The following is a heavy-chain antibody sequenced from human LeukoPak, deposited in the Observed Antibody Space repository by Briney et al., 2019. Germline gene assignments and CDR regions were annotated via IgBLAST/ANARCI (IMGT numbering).Heavy chain of an antibody. CDR1: GFTFSSYS. V-gene: IGHV3-21*04. Sequence: GGSLRLSCAASGFTFSSYSMNWVRQAPGKGLEWVSSISSSSSYIYYADSVKGRFTISRDNSKNTLYLQMNSLRAEDTAVYYCAAHSRAYFQHWGQGTLVTVSS. CDR3: AAHSRAYFQH. CDR2: ISSSSSYI. J-gene: IGHJ1*01.